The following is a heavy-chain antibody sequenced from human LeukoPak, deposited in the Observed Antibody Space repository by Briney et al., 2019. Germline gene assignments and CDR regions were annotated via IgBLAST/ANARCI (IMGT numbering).Heavy chain of an antibody. D-gene: IGHD2-15*01. CDR3: ARNLGFYTFDS. CDR1: GFTFSDFW. CDR2: INGDGTTS. J-gene: IGHJ4*01. V-gene: IGHV3-74*01. Sequence: GGSLRLSCSVSGFTFSDFWMDWVRQAPGKGLVWVSTINGDGTTSGCADSVKGRSTISRDNAKNTLYLQMNSLRSEDTALYYLARNLGFYTFDSWGQGALVTVSS.